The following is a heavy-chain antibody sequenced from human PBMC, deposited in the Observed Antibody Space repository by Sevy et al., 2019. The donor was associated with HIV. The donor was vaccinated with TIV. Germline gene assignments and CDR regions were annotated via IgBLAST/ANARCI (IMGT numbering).Heavy chain of an antibody. CDR1: GDSIDSNY. CDR2: LYYSGVT. V-gene: IGHV4-59*01. D-gene: IGHD1-1*01. J-gene: IGHJ6*02. CDR3: ARAPTAPNGMDV. Sequence: SETLSLTCTVSGDSIDSNYWNWIRQPPGKGLEWIGYLYYSGVTNYNPSLKSGVTISVDTSKNQFSLKLRSVTAADTAVYYCARAPTAPNGMDVWGQGTTVTVSS.